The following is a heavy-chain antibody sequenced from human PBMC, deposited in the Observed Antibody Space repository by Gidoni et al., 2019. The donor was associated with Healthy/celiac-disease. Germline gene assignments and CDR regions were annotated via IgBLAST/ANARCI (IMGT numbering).Heavy chain of an antibody. CDR1: GFTFSSYS. V-gene: IGHV3-21*01. J-gene: IGHJ4*02. CDR2: SRSSSSYI. Sequence: EVQLVESGGGLVQPGGSLRLSCAASGFTFSSYSMNWVRQAPGKGLEWVSSSRSSSSYIYYADSVKGRFTISRDNAKNSRYLQMNSLRAEDTAVYYCASSRMAYYDILTGYYGSYFDYWGQGTLVTVSS. CDR3: ASSRMAYYDILTGYYGSYFDY. D-gene: IGHD3-9*01.